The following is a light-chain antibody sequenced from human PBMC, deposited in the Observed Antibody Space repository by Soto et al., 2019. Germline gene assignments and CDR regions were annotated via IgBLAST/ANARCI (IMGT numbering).Light chain of an antibody. Sequence: IVLTPSPATLSVSPWERSTLSCRASQSISDTLAWYQQKPGQAPRLLIYGASTRATGTPPRFRGSGSGTEFTLTISSLQSEDFAVYYCQQYDDWPPWTFGPGTKVDIK. V-gene: IGKV3-15*01. CDR1: QSISDT. CDR2: GAS. CDR3: QQYDDWPPWT. J-gene: IGKJ1*01.